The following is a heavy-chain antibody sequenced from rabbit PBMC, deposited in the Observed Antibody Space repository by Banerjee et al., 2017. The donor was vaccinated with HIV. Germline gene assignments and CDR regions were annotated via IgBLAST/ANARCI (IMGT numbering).Heavy chain of an antibody. D-gene: IGHD4-1*01. J-gene: IGHJ4*01. Sequence: QEQLEESGGGLVQPEGSLTLTCTASGFTLSSYWMCWVRQAPGKGLEWIGCIYTGSVTTYYASWAKGRFTISKTSSTTVTLQMTSLTAADTATYFCARDLAGVIGWNFNLWGPGTLVTVS. CDR2: IYTGSVTT. CDR3: ARDLAGVIGWNFNL. CDR1: GFTLSSYW. V-gene: IGHV1S45*01.